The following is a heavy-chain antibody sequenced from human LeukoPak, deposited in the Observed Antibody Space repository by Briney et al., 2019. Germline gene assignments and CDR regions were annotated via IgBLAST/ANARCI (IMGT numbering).Heavy chain of an antibody. CDR3: ARAIYCGDYRRSFDY. CDR1: GYTFTGYY. CDR2: INPNSGGT. V-gene: IGHV1-2*06. Sequence: ASVKVSCKASGYTFTGYYMHWVRQAPGQGLEWMGRINPNSGGTNYARKFQGRVTMTRDTSISTAYMELSRLRSDDTAVYYCARAIYCGDYRRSFDYWGQGTLVTVSS. J-gene: IGHJ4*02. D-gene: IGHD4-17*01.